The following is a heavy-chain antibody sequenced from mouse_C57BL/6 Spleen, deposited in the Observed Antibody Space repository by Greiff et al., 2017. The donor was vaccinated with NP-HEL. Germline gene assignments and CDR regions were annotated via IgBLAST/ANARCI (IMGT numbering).Heavy chain of an antibody. J-gene: IGHJ4*01. CDR2: IRLKSDNYAT. D-gene: IGHD1-1*01. CDR1: GFTFSNYW. Sequence: EVKLQESGGGLVQPGGSMKLSCVASGFTFSNYWMNWVRQSPEKGLEWVAQIRLKSDNYATHYAESVKGRFTISRDDSKSSVYLQMNNLRAEDTGIYYCTDYYGSSDAMDYWGQGTSVTVSS. V-gene: IGHV6-3*01. CDR3: TDYYGSSDAMDY.